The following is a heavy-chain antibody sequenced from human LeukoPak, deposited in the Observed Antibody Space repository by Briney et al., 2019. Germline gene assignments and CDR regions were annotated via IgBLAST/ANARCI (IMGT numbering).Heavy chain of an antibody. V-gene: IGHV3-48*03. D-gene: IGHD5-24*01. CDR3: AGRGDGNLYYFDH. Sequence: GGSLRLSCAASGFTFSSYEMTWVRQAPGKGLEWVSNISSSDTTIHYADSVKGRFTISRDNAKNSLYLQMNSLRPEDTAVYYCAGRGDGNLYYFDHWGQGTLVTASS. CDR2: ISSSDTTI. J-gene: IGHJ4*02. CDR1: GFTFSSYE.